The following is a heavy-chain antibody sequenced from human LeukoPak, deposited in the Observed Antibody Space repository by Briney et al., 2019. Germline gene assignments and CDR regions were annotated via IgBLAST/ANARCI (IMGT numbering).Heavy chain of an antibody. D-gene: IGHD6-19*01. Sequence: GGSLRLSCAASGFTFSGSAMHWVRQASGKGLEWVGRIRSKANSYAAAYAASVKGRFTISRDDSKNTAYLQMNSLKTEDTAVYYCTTSLPSIAVAGTSDYYYMDVWGKGTTVAVSS. CDR1: GFTFSGSA. V-gene: IGHV3-73*01. CDR2: IRSKANSYAA. J-gene: IGHJ6*03. CDR3: TTSLPSIAVAGTSDYYYMDV.